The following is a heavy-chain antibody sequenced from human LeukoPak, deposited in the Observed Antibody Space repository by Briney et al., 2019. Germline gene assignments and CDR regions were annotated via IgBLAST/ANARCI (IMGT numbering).Heavy chain of an antibody. CDR1: GGSISSSSYY. J-gene: IGHJ5*02. CDR3: AREGGTMVRGVPMGFDP. Sequence: PSETLSLTCTVSGGSISSSSYYWGWIRQPPGKGLEWIGSIYYSGSTYYNPSLKSRVTISVDTSKNQFSLKLSSVTAADTAVYYCAREGGTMVRGVPMGFDPWGQGTLVTVSS. D-gene: IGHD3-10*01. CDR2: IYYSGST. V-gene: IGHV4-39*07.